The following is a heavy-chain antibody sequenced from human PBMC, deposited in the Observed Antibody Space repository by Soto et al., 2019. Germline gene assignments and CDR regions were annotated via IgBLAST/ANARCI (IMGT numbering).Heavy chain of an antibody. V-gene: IGHV3-30-3*01. CDR1: GFTFCSYA. CDR3: ARGWFGEYDYYYGMDV. D-gene: IGHD3-10*01. Sequence: PGGSLRLSCAASGFTFCSYAMHWVRQAPGKGLEWVAVISHDGSNKYYADSVKGRFTISRDNSKNTLYLQMNSLRAEDTAVYYCARGWFGEYDYYYGMDVWGQGTTVTVSS. CDR2: ISHDGSNK. J-gene: IGHJ6*02.